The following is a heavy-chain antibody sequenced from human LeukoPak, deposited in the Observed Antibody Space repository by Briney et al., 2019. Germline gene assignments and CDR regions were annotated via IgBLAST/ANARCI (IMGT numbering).Heavy chain of an antibody. CDR3: AREVVIFPDYYYYGMDV. Sequence: GGSLRLSCAASGFPFRDYYMTWIRQAPGKGLEWISYISRSGDSLYYAESVEGRFTISRDNAKNSLFLRMNSLRADDTAVYYCAREVVIFPDYYYYGMDVWGQGTTVTVSS. V-gene: IGHV3-11*01. CDR2: ISRSGDSL. D-gene: IGHD3-9*01. CDR1: GFPFRDYY. J-gene: IGHJ6*02.